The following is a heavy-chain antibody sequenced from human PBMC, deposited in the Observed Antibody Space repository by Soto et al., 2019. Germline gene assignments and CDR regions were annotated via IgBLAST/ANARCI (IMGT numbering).Heavy chain of an antibody. CDR1: GFTFSTYW. CDR2: IKXXXSEE. Sequence: EVQLVQSGGDLVQPGGSLRLSCVASGFTFSTYWMTWVRQAPGMGLEWVAXIKXXXSEEVYVDSVKGRFSISRDNXXXXXXXXXXXXXXXXXXXXXXXXXXSSPFSNFDSWGQGSLVTVSS. CDR3: XXXXSSPFSNFDS. J-gene: IGHJ4*02. V-gene: IGHV3-7*01. D-gene: IGHD2-2*01.